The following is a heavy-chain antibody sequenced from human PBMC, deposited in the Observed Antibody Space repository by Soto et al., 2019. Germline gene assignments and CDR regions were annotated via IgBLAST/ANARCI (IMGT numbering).Heavy chain of an antibody. Sequence: QVQLVESGGGVVRPGRSLRLSCAASGFVFSKYGMHWVRQTPGKGLEWVAVISYDGSNKYYADSVKGRCTISRDNSKNTLYLQMNSLSTDDTAVYYCARDFSTNYQIDYWGQGTLVTVSS. CDR3: ARDFSTNYQIDY. D-gene: IGHD2-8*01. V-gene: IGHV3-30*03. CDR1: GFVFSKYG. J-gene: IGHJ4*02. CDR2: ISYDGSNK.